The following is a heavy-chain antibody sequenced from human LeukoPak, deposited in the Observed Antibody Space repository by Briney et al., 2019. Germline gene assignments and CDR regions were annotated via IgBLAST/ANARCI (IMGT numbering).Heavy chain of an antibody. V-gene: IGHV3-23*01. J-gene: IGHJ6*03. CDR3: ANLRITIFGWEGYMDV. CDR1: GFSLSSYA. Sequence: GGSLRLSCAASGFSLSSYAMSWVRQAPGKGLEWVSGLSGSGGSTYYTDSVQGRFTISRDNSKNTLYLQMNSLRAEDTAVYYCANLRITIFGWEGYMDVWGKGTTVTVSS. D-gene: IGHD3-3*01. CDR2: LSGSGGST.